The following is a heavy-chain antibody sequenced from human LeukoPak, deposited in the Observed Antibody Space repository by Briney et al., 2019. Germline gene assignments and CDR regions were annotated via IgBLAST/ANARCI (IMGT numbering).Heavy chain of an antibody. CDR3: ARESWLPQLPPDSSWYAPGGSGKYYFDY. Sequence: SETLSLTCTVSGGSISSYYWSWIRQPAGKGLEWIGRIYTSGSTNYNPSLKSRVTMSVDTSKNQFSLKLSSVTAADTAVYYCARESWLPQLPPDSSWYAPGGSGKYYFDYWGQGTLVTVSS. J-gene: IGHJ4*02. CDR2: IYTSGST. D-gene: IGHD6-13*01. V-gene: IGHV4-4*07. CDR1: GGSISSYY.